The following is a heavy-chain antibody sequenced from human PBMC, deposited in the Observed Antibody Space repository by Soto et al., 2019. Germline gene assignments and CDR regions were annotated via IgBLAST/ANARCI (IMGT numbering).Heavy chain of an antibody. CDR2: IKQDGSER. V-gene: IGHV3-7*01. J-gene: IGHJ1*01. CDR1: GFTFSNYW. Sequence: EVHLVESGGGLVQRGGSLRLSCAASGFTFSNYWMSWVRQTPGKGLEWVANIKQDGSERYYVDSVKGRFTISRDNAKNSLYLQMNSLRAEDTAVYYCAGRYDGAPKSNYAQYFQHWGQGSLVTVSS. CDR3: AGRYDGAPKSNYAQYFQH. D-gene: IGHD5-12*01.